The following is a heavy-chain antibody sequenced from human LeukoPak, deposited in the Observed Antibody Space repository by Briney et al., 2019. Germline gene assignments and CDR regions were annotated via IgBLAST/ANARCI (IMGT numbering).Heavy chain of an antibody. CDR2: INQDESVK. Sequence: GGSLRLSCAASGFTFTNYWMTWVRQAPGKGLEFVANINQDESVKNYVDSVKGRFTISRDNSKNTLYLQMNSLRAEDTAVYYCARDQDDYWGQGTLVTVSS. CDR1: GFTFTNYW. CDR3: ARDQDDY. J-gene: IGHJ4*02. V-gene: IGHV3-7*01.